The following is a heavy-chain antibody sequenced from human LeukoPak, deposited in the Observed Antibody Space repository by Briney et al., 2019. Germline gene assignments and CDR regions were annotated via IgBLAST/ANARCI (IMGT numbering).Heavy chain of an antibody. D-gene: IGHD3-10*01. V-gene: IGHV4-34*01. CDR1: DGSFSGSY. Sequence: PSETLSLTCAVYDGSFSGSYCTWIRQPPGKGLEWIGEINHNGSANYNPSLKSRVTILLDTSKNQFSLNLSSVTAADTAVYYCARRPRGVIIKTWFDSWGQGTLVTVSS. J-gene: IGHJ5*01. CDR2: INHNGSA. CDR3: ARRPRGVIIKTWFDS.